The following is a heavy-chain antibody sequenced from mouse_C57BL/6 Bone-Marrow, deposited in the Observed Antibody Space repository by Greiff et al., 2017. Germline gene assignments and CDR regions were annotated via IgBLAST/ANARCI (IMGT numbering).Heavy chain of an antibody. D-gene: IGHD1-1*01. CDR3: ARRGIITTVVANHFDY. J-gene: IGHJ2*01. Sequence: VQLQQSGPELVKPGASVKISCKASGYAFSSSWMNWVKQRPGKGLEWIGRIYPGDGDTNYNGKFKGKATLTADKSSSTAYMQLSRLTSEDSAVYFCARRGIITTVVANHFDYWGQGTTLTVSS. V-gene: IGHV1-82*01. CDR1: GYAFSSSW. CDR2: IYPGDGDT.